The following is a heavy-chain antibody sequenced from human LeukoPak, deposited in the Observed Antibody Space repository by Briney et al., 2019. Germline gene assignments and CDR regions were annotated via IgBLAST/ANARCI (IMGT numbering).Heavy chain of an antibody. CDR2: ISGSGSYI. Sequence: AGSLRLSCAASGFTFSTYSMNWVRQAPGKGLEWVSSISGSGSYIYYADSVKGRFTISRDNAKNSLYLQMNSLGAEDTAIYFCASHFWNYYRIDYWGQGILVTVSS. J-gene: IGHJ4*02. CDR3: ASHFWNYYRIDY. CDR1: GFTFSTYS. D-gene: IGHD3-3*02. V-gene: IGHV3-21*01.